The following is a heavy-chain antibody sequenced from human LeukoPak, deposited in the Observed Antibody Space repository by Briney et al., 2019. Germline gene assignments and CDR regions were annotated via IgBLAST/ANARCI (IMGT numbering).Heavy chain of an antibody. Sequence: PGGSLRLSCAASGFTFSSYSMNWVRQAPGKGLEWVAVIWYDGSNKYYADSVKGRFTISRDNSKNTLYLQMNSLRAEDTAVYYCARGNYDSSGYSDYWGQGTLVTVSS. CDR1: GFTFSSYS. CDR3: ARGNYDSSGYSDY. V-gene: IGHV3-33*08. J-gene: IGHJ4*02. CDR2: IWYDGSNK. D-gene: IGHD3-22*01.